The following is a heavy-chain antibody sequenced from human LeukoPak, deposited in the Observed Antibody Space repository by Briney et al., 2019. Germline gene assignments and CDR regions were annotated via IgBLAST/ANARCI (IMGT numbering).Heavy chain of an antibody. Sequence: PSETLSLTCTVSGGSISSYYWSWVRQAPGKGLEWVANIKQDGSEKYYVDSVKGRFTISRDNAKNSLYLQMNSLRAEDTAVYYCAREGAYGSGSYSDYFDYWGQGTLVTVSS. V-gene: IGHV3-7*01. CDR3: AREGAYGSGSYSDYFDY. D-gene: IGHD3-10*01. CDR2: IKQDGSEK. CDR1: GGSISSYY. J-gene: IGHJ4*02.